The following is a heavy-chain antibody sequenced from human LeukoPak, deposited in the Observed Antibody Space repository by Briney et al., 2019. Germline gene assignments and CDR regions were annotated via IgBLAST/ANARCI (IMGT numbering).Heavy chain of an antibody. CDR3: AKGRVVAGSKSLTYHWMDP. Sequence: PRASVKVSCKASGYTFTSYDINWVRQAPGQGLEWMGWINPNSGGTKYAQKFQGRVTMTRDMSITTAYLGLSRLRSDDTAMYYCAKGRVVAGSKSLTYHWMDPWGQGSLVTVSS. D-gene: IGHD6-19*01. J-gene: IGHJ5*02. V-gene: IGHV1-2*02. CDR1: GYTFTSYD. CDR2: INPNSGGT.